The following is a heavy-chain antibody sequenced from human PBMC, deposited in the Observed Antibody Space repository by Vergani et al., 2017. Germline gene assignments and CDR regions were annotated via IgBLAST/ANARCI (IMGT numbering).Heavy chain of an antibody. J-gene: IGHJ4*02. V-gene: IGHV4-59*11. D-gene: IGHD1-7*01. CDR3: ARERSYNWNSRPFDY. Sequence: QVQLQESGPGLVKPSETLSLTCTVSGGSISSHYWSWIRQPPGKGLEWIGYIYYSGSTNYNPSLKSRVTISVDTSKNQFSLNLSSVTAADTAVYYCARERSYNWNSRPFDYWGQGTLVTVSS. CDR2: IYYSGST. CDR1: GGSISSHY.